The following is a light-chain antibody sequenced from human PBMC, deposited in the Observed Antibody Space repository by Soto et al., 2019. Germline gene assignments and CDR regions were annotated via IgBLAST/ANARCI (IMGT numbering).Light chain of an antibody. J-gene: IGLJ1*01. Sequence: QSALTQPASVSGSPGQSITISCTGTSSDVGGYNNVSWYQQHPGKAPKLMIYDVINRPSGVANRFSGSKSGNTASLTISGLQAEDEADYYCISYTGINTYVFGTGTKVTVL. V-gene: IGLV2-14*01. CDR1: SSDVGGYNN. CDR2: DVI. CDR3: ISYTGINTYV.